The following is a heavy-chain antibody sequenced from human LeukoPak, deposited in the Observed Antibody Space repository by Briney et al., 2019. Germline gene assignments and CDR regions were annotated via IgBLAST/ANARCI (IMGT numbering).Heavy chain of an antibody. D-gene: IGHD6-19*01. CDR3: ARAYSSGAPFDY. CDR1: GFTVSSNY. V-gene: IGHV3-66*01. CDR2: IYSGGST. Sequence: GGSLRLSCAASGFTVSSNYMSWVRQAPGKGLEWVSVIYSGGSTYYADSVKGRFTISRDNSKNTLYLQMNSLRAEDTAVYYCARAYSSGAPFDYWGQGTLVTVSS. J-gene: IGHJ4*02.